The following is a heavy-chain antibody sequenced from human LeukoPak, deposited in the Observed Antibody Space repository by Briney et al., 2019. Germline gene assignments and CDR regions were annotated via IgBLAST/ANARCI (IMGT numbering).Heavy chain of an antibody. J-gene: IGHJ4*02. Sequence: SDTLSLTCAVYGGSFSGYYWSWIRQPPGKGLEWIGEINHSGSTNYNPSHKSRVTIPVDTSKNRFSLKLHPVTAPHTAVYYCARLGRDGYTPVHIGFDYWGQGTLVTVSS. CDR3: ARLGRDGYTPVHIGFDY. V-gene: IGHV4-34*01. CDR2: INHSGST. D-gene: IGHD5-24*01. CDR1: GGSFSGYY.